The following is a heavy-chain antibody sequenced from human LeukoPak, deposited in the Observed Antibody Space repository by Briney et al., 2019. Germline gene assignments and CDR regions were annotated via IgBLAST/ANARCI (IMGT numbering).Heavy chain of an antibody. D-gene: IGHD6-19*01. J-gene: IGHJ4*02. CDR1: GFTFSSYE. CDR3: AKGQWLVGC. Sequence: GGSLRLSCAASGFTFSSYEMNWVRQAPGKGLEWVLYISGSGSNIYYADSVKGRFTISRDNAKNSLYLQMNSLRAEDTAVYYCAKGQWLVGCWGQGTLVTVSS. V-gene: IGHV3-48*03. CDR2: ISGSGSNI.